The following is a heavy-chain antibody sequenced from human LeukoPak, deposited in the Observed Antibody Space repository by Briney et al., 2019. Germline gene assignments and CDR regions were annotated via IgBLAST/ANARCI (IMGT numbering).Heavy chain of an antibody. CDR2: INPSGGST. D-gene: IGHD3-22*01. Sequence: ASVKVSCKASGYTFTSYYMHWVRQAPGQGREWMGIINPSGGSTSYAQKFQGRVTMTRDTSTSTVYMELSSLRSEDTAVYYCARAQSVTMIVGGWFDPWGQGTLVTVSS. CDR3: ARAQSVTMIVGGWFDP. J-gene: IGHJ5*02. CDR1: GYTFTSYY. V-gene: IGHV1-46*01.